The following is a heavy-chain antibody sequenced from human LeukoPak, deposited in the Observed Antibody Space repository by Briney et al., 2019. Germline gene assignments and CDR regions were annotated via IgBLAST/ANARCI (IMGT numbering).Heavy chain of an antibody. Sequence: GGSLRLSCAASGFTFSDYYMSWNRQAPGKGLEWVSYISSSSSYTNYADSVKGRFTISRDNAKNSLYLQMNSLRAEDTAVYYCARVPANYGMDVWGKGTTVTVSS. CDR3: ARVPANYGMDV. V-gene: IGHV3-11*06. J-gene: IGHJ6*04. CDR1: GFTFSDYY. D-gene: IGHD2-2*01. CDR2: ISSSSSYT.